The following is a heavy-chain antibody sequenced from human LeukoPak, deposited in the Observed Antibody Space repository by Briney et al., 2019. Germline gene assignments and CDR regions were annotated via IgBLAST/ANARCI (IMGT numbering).Heavy chain of an antibody. CDR1: GFTSYMYA. CDR2: MCGTAGCT. CDR3: AKDRPNFHENSGHYYRRDGDS. D-gene: IGHD3-22*01. Sequence: GGSLRLSCQASGFTSYMYAMSWVRQAPGKGLEWVASMCGTAGCTFYPDSVKGRFTISRDNSKNVLYLRMNSLTAEDTAIYYCAKDRPNFHENSGHYYRRDGDSWGQGTLVTVSS. J-gene: IGHJ5*01. V-gene: IGHV3-23*01.